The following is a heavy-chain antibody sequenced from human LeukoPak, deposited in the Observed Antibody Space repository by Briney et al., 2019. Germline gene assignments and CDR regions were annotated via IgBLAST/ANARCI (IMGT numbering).Heavy chain of an antibody. D-gene: IGHD5-12*01. Sequence: GGSLRLSCAASGFTFSSYSMNWVRQAPGKGLEWVSYISSSSSTIYYADSVKGRFTISRDNAKNSLYLQMNSLRAEDTAVYYCARVEASGYDYGAFDYWGQGTLVTVSS. J-gene: IGHJ4*02. CDR2: ISSSSSTI. CDR1: GFTFSSYS. CDR3: ARVEASGYDYGAFDY. V-gene: IGHV3-48*01.